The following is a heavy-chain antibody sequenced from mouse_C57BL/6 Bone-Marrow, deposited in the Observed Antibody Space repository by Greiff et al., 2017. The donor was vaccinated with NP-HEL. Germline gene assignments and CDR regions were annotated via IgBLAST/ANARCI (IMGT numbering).Heavy chain of an antibody. V-gene: IGHV2-2*01. Sequence: QVHVKQSGPGLVQPSQSLSITCTVSGFSLTSYGVHWVRQSPGKGLEWLGVIWSGGSTDYNAAFISRLSISKDNSKSQVFFKMNSQQADDTAIDYCARKCFYAPGGYFDVWGTGTTVTVSS. CDR1: GFSLTSYG. D-gene: IGHD1-1*01. CDR3: ARKCFYAPGGYFDV. CDR2: IWSGGST. J-gene: IGHJ1*03.